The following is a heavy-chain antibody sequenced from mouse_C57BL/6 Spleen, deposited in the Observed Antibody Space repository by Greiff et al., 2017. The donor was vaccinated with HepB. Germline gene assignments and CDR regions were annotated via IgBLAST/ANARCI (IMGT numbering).Heavy chain of an antibody. CDR1: GYTFTSYW. Sequence: QVQLQQPGAELVMPGASVKLSCKASGYTFTSYWMHWVKQRPGQGLEWIGEIDPSDSYTNYNQKFKGKSTLTVDKSSSTAYMQLNSLTSEDSAVYYCARSITTVVADYWGQGTTLTVSS. J-gene: IGHJ2*01. CDR2: IDPSDSYT. D-gene: IGHD1-1*01. V-gene: IGHV1-69*01. CDR3: ARSITTVVADY.